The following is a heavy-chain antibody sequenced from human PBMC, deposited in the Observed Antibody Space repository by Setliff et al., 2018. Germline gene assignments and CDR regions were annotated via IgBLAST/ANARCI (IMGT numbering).Heavy chain of an antibody. CDR1: GGSISSGSYY. V-gene: IGHV4-61*02. CDR3: ARGPGYYYYMDV. CDR2: IYTRGST. Sequence: SETLSLTCTVSGGSISSGSYYWNWIRQPAGKGLEWIGRIYTRGSTNYNPSLKSRLTISVDTSQNQFSLRLSSVTAADTAVYYCARGPGYYYYMDVWGKGTTVTV. J-gene: IGHJ6*03.